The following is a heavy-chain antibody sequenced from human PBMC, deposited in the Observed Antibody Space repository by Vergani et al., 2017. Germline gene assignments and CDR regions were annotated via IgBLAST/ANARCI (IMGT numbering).Heavy chain of an antibody. CDR2: ISSSSSYI. J-gene: IGHJ4*02. CDR1: GFTFSSYS. Sequence: EVQLVESGGGLVKPGGSLRLSCAASGFTFSSYSMNWVRQAPGKGLEWVSSISSSSSYIYYADSVKGRFTISRDNAKNSLYLQMNSLRAXDTAVYYCACDDYYDSSGYYYEDYWGQGTLVTVSS. CDR3: ACDDYYDSSGYYYEDY. V-gene: IGHV3-21*01. D-gene: IGHD3-22*01.